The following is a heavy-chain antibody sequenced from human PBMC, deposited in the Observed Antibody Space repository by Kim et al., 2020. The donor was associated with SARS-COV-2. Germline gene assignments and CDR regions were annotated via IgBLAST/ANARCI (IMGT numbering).Heavy chain of an antibody. D-gene: IGHD6-6*01. J-gene: IGHJ4*02. CDR1: GYTFTSNG. V-gene: IGHV1-18*01. Sequence: ASVKVSCKASGYTFTSNGISWVRQAPGQGLEWMGWISAYNGNTDYAQKLQGRVTMTTDTSTSTAYMDLRSLRSDDTAVYYCARVVSSSSSGRVIDYWGQGTLVTVSS. CDR2: ISAYNGNT. CDR3: ARVVSSSSSGRVIDY.